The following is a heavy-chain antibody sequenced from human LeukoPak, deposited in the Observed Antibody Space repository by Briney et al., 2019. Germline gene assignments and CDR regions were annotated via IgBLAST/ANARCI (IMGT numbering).Heavy chain of an antibody. J-gene: IGHJ1*01. CDR1: GFTFSSYW. CDR2: INSDGSST. V-gene: IGHV3-74*01. D-gene: IGHD3-9*01. Sequence: GGSLRLSCAASGFTFSSYWMHWVRQAPGKGLVWVSRINSDGSSTNYADSVKGRFTISRDNAKNTLYLQMNSLRAEDTAVYYCARDAQYYDILTGYYQAVDTSEYFQHWGQGTLVTVSS. CDR3: ARDAQYYDILTGYYQAVDTSEYFQH.